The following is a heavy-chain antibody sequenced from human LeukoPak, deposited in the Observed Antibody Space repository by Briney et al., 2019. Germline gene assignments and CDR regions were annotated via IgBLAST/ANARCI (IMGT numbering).Heavy chain of an antibody. CDR1: GFTFSSYW. D-gene: IGHD2-15*01. Sequence: PGGSLRLSCAASGFTFSSYWMSWVRQAPGKGLEWVANIKQDGSEKYYVDSVKGRFTISRDNAKNSLYLQMSSLRAEDTAVYYCARVGCSGGSCSSAYYYYGMDVWGQGTTVTVSS. CDR2: IKQDGSEK. J-gene: IGHJ6*02. V-gene: IGHV3-7*01. CDR3: ARVGCSGGSCSSAYYYYGMDV.